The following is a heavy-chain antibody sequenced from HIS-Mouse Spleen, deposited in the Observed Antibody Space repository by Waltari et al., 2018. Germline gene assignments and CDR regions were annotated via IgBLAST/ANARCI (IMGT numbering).Heavy chain of an antibody. Sequence: QLQLQESGPGLVKPSETLSLTCTVPGGSISSSSYYWGWLRQPPGKGLEWTGSIYYSGSTYYNPSLKSRVTISVDTSKNQFSLKLSSVTAADTAVYYCAREIPYSSSWYDWYFDLWGRGTLVTVSS. CDR1: GGSISSSSYY. CDR3: AREIPYSSSWYDWYFDL. V-gene: IGHV4-39*07. J-gene: IGHJ2*01. CDR2: IYYSGST. D-gene: IGHD6-13*01.